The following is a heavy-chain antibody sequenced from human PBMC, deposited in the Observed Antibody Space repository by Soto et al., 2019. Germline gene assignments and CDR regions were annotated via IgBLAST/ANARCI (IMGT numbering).Heavy chain of an antibody. J-gene: IGHJ4*02. D-gene: IGHD6-19*01. CDR2: TYYRSKWYN. CDR3: ARDRGQWLVLRPNGFDY. V-gene: IGHV6-1*01. CDR1: GDSVSSNSAA. Sequence: PSQTLSLTCAISGDSVSSNSAAWNWIRQSPSRGLEWLGRTYYRSKWYNDYAVSVKSRITINPDTSKNQFSLQLNSVTPEDTAVYYCARDRGQWLVLRPNGFDYWGQGTLVTVSS.